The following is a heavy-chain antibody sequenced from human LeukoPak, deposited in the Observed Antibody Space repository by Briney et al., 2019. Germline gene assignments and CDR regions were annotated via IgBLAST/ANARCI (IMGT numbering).Heavy chain of an antibody. CDR3: AKDRVGYNSYPHFFDY. Sequence: ASVKVSCKASGYTFTSYGISWVRQAPGQGLEWMGWISAYNGNTNYAQKLQGRVTMTTDTSTSTAYMELRSLRSDDTAVYYCAKDRVGYNSYPHFFDYWGQGTLVTVSS. CDR1: GYTFTSYG. J-gene: IGHJ4*02. CDR2: ISAYNGNT. V-gene: IGHV1-18*01. D-gene: IGHD5-24*01.